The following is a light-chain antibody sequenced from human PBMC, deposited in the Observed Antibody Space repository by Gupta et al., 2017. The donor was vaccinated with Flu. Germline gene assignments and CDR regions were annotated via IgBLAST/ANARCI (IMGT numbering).Light chain of an antibody. V-gene: IGKV4-1*01. Sequence: FVMTQSPDSLTVSLGERATINCKSSQTVLYSSNNINYLAWYQQKPGQPPKLLIYRASTRESGVPDRCSGSGSGTDFTLTISSLQAEDAAVYYCQQYYSSPHNFGQGTKLEIK. J-gene: IGKJ2*01. CDR3: QQYYSSPHN. CDR2: RAS. CDR1: QTVLYSSNNINY.